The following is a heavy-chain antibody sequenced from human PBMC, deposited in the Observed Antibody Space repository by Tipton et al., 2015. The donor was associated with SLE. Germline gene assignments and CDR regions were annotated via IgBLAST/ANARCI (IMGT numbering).Heavy chain of an antibody. J-gene: IGHJ6*03. D-gene: IGHD6-6*01. CDR2: INSNSGGT. Sequence: QLVQSGAEVKKQRPGTSVKVSCKDSGYSYSSFYIHWVRQAPGQGLEWMGWINSNSGGTNYAQNFQGRVTMTRDTAISTAYMELSRLTSDDTAVYYCTRDRHMDVWGKGTTVTVSS. CDR1: GYSYSSFY. CDR3: TRDRHMDV. V-gene: IGHV1-2*02.